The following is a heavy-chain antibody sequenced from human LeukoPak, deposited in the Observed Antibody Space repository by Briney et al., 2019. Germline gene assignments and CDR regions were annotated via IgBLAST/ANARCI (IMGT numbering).Heavy chain of an antibody. V-gene: IGHV1-69*04. Sequence: SVKVSCKASGGTFSSYAISWVRQAPGQGLEWMGRIIPILGIANYAQKFQGRVTITADKSTSTAYMELSSLRSEDTAVYYCARDPPYYDSSGSLFDYWGQGTLVTVSS. CDR1: GGTFSSYA. J-gene: IGHJ4*02. CDR2: IIPILGIA. CDR3: ARDPPYYDSSGSLFDY. D-gene: IGHD3-22*01.